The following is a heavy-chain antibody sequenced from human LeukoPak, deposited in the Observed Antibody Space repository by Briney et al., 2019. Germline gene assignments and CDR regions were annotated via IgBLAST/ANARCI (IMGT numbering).Heavy chain of an antibody. J-gene: IGHJ4*02. CDR2: IRYDGSNK. CDR1: GFTFSSYG. Sequence: GGSLRLSCAAPGFTFSSYGMHWVRQAPGKGLEWVAFIRYDGSNKYYADSVKGRFTISRDNSKNTLYLQMNSLRAEDTAVYYCAKDRGNSYYGSGSDFDYWGQGTLVTVSS. V-gene: IGHV3-30*02. D-gene: IGHD3-10*01. CDR3: AKDRGNSYYGSGSDFDY.